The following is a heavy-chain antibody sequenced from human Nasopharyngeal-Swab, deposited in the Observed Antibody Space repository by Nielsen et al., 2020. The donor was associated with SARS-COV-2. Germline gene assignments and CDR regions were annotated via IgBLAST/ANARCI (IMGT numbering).Heavy chain of an antibody. CDR3: ARESDYSDEYYFDY. J-gene: IGHJ4*02. V-gene: IGHV3-33*01. CDR1: GFTFSSYG. CDR2: IRYDGSNK. Sequence: GGCLKIYCAASGFTFSSYGMHWVRQAPGKGLEWVAVIRYDGSNKYYADSVKGRFTISRDNSKNTLGPQMNSLRAEDTAVYYCARESDYSDEYYFDYWGQGTLVTVSS. D-gene: IGHD2-15*01.